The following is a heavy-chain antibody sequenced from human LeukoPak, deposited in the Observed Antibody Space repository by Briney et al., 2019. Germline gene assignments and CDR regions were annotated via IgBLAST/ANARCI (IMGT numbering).Heavy chain of an antibody. Sequence: SQTLSLTCTVSGGSISSGGYYWSWIRQHPGKGLEWIGYIYYSGSTYYNPSLKSRVTISVDTSKNQFSLKLSSVTAADTAVYYCARWPEVPTTQYAFDIWGQGTMVTVSS. CDR2: IYYSGST. D-gene: IGHD4-17*01. CDR1: GGSISSGGYY. V-gene: IGHV4-31*03. CDR3: ARWPEVPTTQYAFDI. J-gene: IGHJ3*02.